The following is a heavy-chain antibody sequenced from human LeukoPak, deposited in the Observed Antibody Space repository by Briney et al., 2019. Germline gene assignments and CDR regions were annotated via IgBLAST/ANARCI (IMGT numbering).Heavy chain of an antibody. J-gene: IGHJ4*02. D-gene: IGHD2-21*02. CDR2: ISAYNGNT. Sequence: GASVKVSCKASGYTFTSYGISWVRQAPGQGLEWMGWISAYNGNTNYAQKLQGRVTMTTDTSTSTAYMELRSLRSDDTAVYYCARDHPAYCGGDCLYYSDYWGQGTLVTASS. CDR3: ARDHPAYCGGDCLYYSDY. V-gene: IGHV1-18*01. CDR1: GYTFTSYG.